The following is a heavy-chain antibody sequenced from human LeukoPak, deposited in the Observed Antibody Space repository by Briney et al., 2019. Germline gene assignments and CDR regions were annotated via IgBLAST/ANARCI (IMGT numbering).Heavy chain of an antibody. J-gene: IGHJ4*02. Sequence: GGSLRLSCAASGFTFSSYSMNWVRQAPGKGLELVSSIRGGGDNTYYADSVTGRFTISRDNSKNTLFLQMNSLRAEDTAVYYCAKDPNGDYVGAFDFWGQGMLVSVSS. CDR2: IRGGGDNT. CDR1: GFTFSSYS. V-gene: IGHV3-23*01. D-gene: IGHD4-17*01. CDR3: AKDPNGDYVGAFDF.